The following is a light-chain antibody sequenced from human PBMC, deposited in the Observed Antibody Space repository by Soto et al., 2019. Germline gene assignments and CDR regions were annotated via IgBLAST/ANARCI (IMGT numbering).Light chain of an antibody. J-gene: IGLJ1*01. V-gene: IGLV2-14*01. CDR1: ASNVGTYNY. Sequence: QSVQTQPASVSGSPGQSITISCTGTASNVGTYNYVSWYQQYPDKVPKLLIYDVTKRPPGVSDRFSGSKSGNTASLTISGFQAEDEADYYCNSYTSSQTGVFGTGTKVTVL. CDR2: DVT. CDR3: NSYTSSQTGV.